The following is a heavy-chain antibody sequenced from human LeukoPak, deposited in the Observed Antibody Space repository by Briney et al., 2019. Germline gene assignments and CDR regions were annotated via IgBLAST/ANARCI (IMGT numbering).Heavy chain of an antibody. J-gene: IGHJ4*02. Sequence: SEPLSLACAISGDSIFTNNVAWNWIRKSPSRGLEWLGRTYYRSMWSFDYAVSVKSRITINADTSKNHFSLQLSSVTPEDTAVYYCARGKYTSFDNWGQGTLVTVSS. CDR3: ARGKYTSFDN. CDR2: TYYRSMWSF. D-gene: IGHD6-6*01. CDR1: GDSIFTNNVA. V-gene: IGHV6-1*01.